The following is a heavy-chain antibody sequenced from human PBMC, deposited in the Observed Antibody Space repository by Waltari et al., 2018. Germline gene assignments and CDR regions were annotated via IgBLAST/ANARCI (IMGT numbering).Heavy chain of an antibody. V-gene: IGHV4-38-2*02. CDR1: GYSISSGYY. J-gene: IGHJ6*02. CDR2: IYHSGIT. D-gene: IGHD6-13*01. CDR3: ARDPISIAAAGNYGMDV. Sequence: QVQLQESGPGLVKPSETLSLTCAVSGYSISSGYYWGWIRQPPGKGLEWIGSIYHSGITYYNPSLKSRVTISVDTSKNQFSLKLSSVTAADTAVYYCARDPISIAAAGNYGMDVWGQGTTVTVSS.